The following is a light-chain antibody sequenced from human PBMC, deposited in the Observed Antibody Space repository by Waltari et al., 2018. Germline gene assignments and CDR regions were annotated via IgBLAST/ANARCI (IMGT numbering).Light chain of an antibody. CDR3: MQSLQALWT. Sequence: DIVVPQSPLSLPVTPGEPASISCSSSQRLLHRNGNNYLDWYLQKPGHSPQLLIYLGSNRASGVPDRFSGSGSGTDFTLRISRVEAEDVGVYYCMQSLQALWTFGPGTKLEI. CDR2: LGS. CDR1: QRLLHRNGNNY. J-gene: IGKJ1*01. V-gene: IGKV2-28*01.